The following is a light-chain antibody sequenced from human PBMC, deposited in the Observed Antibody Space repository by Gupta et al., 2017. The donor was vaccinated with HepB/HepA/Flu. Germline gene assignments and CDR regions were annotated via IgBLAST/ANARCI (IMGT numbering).Light chain of an antibody. CDR2: DVI. V-gene: IGLV2-14*03. CDR3: SSLTTQNDLL. Sequence: HSSLTKPASVSGSLGQSITISFPGTSSDIGAYNHVSWYQQHPGKAPKLMLYDVITRPSGVPNRFPGAKSVNKASLTIYVLQAEDEADYYCSSLTTQNDLLFGGGTKLTVL. J-gene: IGLJ2*01. CDR1: SSDIGAYNH.